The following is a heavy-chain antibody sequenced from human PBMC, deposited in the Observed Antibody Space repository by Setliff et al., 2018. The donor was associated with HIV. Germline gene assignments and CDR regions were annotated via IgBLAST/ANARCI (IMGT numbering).Heavy chain of an antibody. J-gene: IGHJ6*03. CDR3: ARHPFYCSGGSCYSYYYYYMDV. CDR1: GGTISSGGYY. CDR2: IYYSGST. D-gene: IGHD2-15*01. V-gene: IGHV4-39*01. Sequence: SETLSLPCTVSGGTISSGGYYWGWIRQPPGKGLEWIGSIYYSGSTYYNPSLKSRVTISVDTSKNQFSLKLSAVTAADTAVYYCARHPFYCSGGSCYSYYYYYMDVWGKGTTVTVSS.